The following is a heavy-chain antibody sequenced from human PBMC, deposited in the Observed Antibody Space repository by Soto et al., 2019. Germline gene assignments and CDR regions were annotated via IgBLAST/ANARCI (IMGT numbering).Heavy chain of an antibody. J-gene: IGHJ3*02. D-gene: IGHD2-15*01. Sequence: PSETLSLTCTVSGGSISSGGYYWSWIRQHPGKGLEWIGFIYYTGSTYYNPSLKSRVTISVDTSKNQFSLNLSSVTAADTAVYYCARDRPGGNGAFDIWGQGIMVTV. CDR3: ARDRPGGNGAFDI. CDR1: GGSISSGGYY. V-gene: IGHV4-31*03. CDR2: IYYTGST.